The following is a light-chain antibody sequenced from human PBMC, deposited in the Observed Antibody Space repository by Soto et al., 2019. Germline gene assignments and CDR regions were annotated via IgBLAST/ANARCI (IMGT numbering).Light chain of an antibody. V-gene: IGKV3-15*01. J-gene: IGKJ4*01. Sequence: ERVMTQSPATLAVSPGDRATFSCRASLTVSGDLAWYQQRPGQTPRLLIFGATTRAADVPARFSGSGSGTEFTLTISGLQSDDCATYYCQQYYNCPPSCGGGTKVEVK. CDR1: LTVSGD. CDR3: QQYYNCPPS. CDR2: GAT.